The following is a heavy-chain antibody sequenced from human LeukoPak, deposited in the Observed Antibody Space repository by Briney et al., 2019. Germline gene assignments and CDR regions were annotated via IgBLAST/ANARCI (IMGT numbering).Heavy chain of an antibody. Sequence: SETLSLTCTVSGASINSYYWSWIRQPPGKGLEWIGYIYYSGSTNYNPSLKSRVTISVDTSKNQFSLKLSSVTAADTAVYYCAREGYYYVVDYWGQGTLVTVSS. CDR1: GASINSYY. V-gene: IGHV4-59*12. J-gene: IGHJ4*02. CDR3: AREGYYYVVDY. CDR2: IYYSGST. D-gene: IGHD3-22*01.